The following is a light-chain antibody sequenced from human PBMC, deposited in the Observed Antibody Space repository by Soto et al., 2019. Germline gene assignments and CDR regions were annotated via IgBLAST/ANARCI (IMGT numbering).Light chain of an antibody. CDR1: QSISNW. Sequence: QMPQAPSTLYTTVADRVTITFRASQSISNWLAWYQQKPGKAPQLLIYAASSLESGVPSRFSGTGSGTEFTLTISSLQPDDFGTYYCQQYNAYWTFGQGTKA. CDR2: AAS. CDR3: QQYNAYWT. J-gene: IGKJ1*01. V-gene: IGKV1-5*01.